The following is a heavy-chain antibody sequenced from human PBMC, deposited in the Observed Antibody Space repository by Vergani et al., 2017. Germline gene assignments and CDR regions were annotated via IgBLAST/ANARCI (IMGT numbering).Heavy chain of an antibody. V-gene: IGHV1-69*04. J-gene: IGHJ4*02. Sequence: QVQLVQSGAEVKKPGSSVKVSCKASGGTFSSYAISWVRQAPGQGLEWMGRIIPILGIANYAQKFQGRVTITADKSTSTAYMELSSLRSEDTAVYYCARGDEGYDFWSALDYWGQETLVTVSS. CDR1: GGTFSSYA. CDR3: ARGDEGYDFWSALDY. CDR2: IIPILGIA. D-gene: IGHD3-3*01.